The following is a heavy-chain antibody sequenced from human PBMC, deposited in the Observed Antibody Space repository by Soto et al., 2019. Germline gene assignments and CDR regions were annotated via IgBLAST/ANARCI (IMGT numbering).Heavy chain of an antibody. CDR3: ARLSGSNSHFDY. D-gene: IGHD1-26*01. V-gene: IGHV1-2*04. J-gene: IGHJ4*02. CDR2: INPNSGGT. CDR1: GYTFTSYA. Sequence: ASVKVSCKASGYTFTSYAMHWVRQAPGQRLEWMGWINPNSGGTNYAQKFQGWVTMTRDTSISTAYMELSRLTSDDTAVYYCARLSGSNSHFDYWGQGTLVTVSS.